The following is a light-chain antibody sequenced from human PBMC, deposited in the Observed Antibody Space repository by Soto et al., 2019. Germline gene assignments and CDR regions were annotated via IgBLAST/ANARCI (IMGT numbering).Light chain of an antibody. CDR3: QQYGSAPLT. V-gene: IGKV3-20*01. CDR2: GAA. Sequence: EIGLTQSPGTLSLSPGERATLSCRASQNVNNNYLAWYQQKPGQAPRLLIYGAARRATDIPDRFSGSGSGTDFTLTISRLEPEDSAVYSCQQYGSAPLTFGGGTKVEIK. CDR1: QNVNNNY. J-gene: IGKJ4*01.